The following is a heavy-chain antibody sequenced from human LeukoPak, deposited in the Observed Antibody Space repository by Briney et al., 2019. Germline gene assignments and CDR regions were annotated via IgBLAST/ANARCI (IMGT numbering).Heavy chain of an antibody. Sequence: GGSLRLSCAASGFTFDDYAMSWVRQAPGKGLEWVSAISGSGGSTYYADSVKGRFTISRDNSKNTLYLQMNSLRAEDTAVYYCAFRYCSGGSCYSYYFDYWGQGALVTVSS. CDR2: ISGSGGST. D-gene: IGHD2-15*01. CDR1: GFTFDDYA. V-gene: IGHV3-23*01. J-gene: IGHJ4*02. CDR3: AFRYCSGGSCYSYYFDY.